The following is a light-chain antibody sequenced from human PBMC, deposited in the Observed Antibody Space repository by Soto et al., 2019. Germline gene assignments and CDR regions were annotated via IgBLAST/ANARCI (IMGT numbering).Light chain of an antibody. CDR1: QSVSNNY. Sequence: EIVLTQSPGTLSLSPGERATLSCRASQSVSNNYLAWFQQKTGQAPRVLIYGASSRATGIPDRFSGSGSGTDFTLTISRLESEDFAVYYCQQYDTSPFTFGPGTKVDVK. V-gene: IGKV3-20*01. J-gene: IGKJ3*01. CDR2: GAS. CDR3: QQYDTSPFT.